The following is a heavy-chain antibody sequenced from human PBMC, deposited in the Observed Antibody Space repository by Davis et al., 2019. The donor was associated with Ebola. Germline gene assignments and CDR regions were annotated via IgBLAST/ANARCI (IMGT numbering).Heavy chain of an antibody. J-gene: IGHJ3*02. CDR2: IYYSGGT. CDR3: AREAYSSGWNAFDI. D-gene: IGHD6-19*01. CDR1: GGSISSGGYY. V-gene: IGHV4-31*03. Sequence: MPSETLSLTCTVSGGSISSGGYYCSWIRQHPGKGLEWIGYIYYSGGTYYNPSLKSRFTISVDTSNNQFSLKLRSVTAADTAVYYCAREAYSSGWNAFDIWGQGTMVTVSS.